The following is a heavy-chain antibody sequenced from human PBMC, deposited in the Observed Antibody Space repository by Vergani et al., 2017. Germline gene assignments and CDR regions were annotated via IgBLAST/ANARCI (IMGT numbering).Heavy chain of an antibody. CDR3: AHRFKLRFLEWLSPRGDWFDS. V-gene: IGHV2-5*01. J-gene: IGHJ5*01. CDR1: GFSLSTSGVG. D-gene: IGHD3-3*01. Sequence: QITLKESGPTLVKPTQTLTLTCTFSGFSLSTSGVGVGWIRQPPGKALEWLALIYWNDDKRYSPSLKSRLTITKDTSKNQVVLTMTNMDHVDTATYYCAHRFKLRFLEWLSPRGDWFDSWGQGTLVTVSS. CDR2: IYWNDDK.